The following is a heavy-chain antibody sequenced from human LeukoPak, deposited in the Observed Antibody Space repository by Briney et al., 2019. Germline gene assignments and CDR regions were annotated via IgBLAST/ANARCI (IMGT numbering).Heavy chain of an antibody. CDR2: IYHSGSS. J-gene: IGHJ6*03. Sequence: SETLSLTCAVSRYSISSGHYWVWIRQPPGKGLEYIGNIYHSGSSHYNPSLKSRVTISVDTSNNQFSLKLSSVTAADTAVDYCARGENPYYYYYYMDFWGRGTTVTVSS. CDR1: RYSISSGHY. V-gene: IGHV4-38-2*01. CDR3: ARGENPYYYYYYMDF.